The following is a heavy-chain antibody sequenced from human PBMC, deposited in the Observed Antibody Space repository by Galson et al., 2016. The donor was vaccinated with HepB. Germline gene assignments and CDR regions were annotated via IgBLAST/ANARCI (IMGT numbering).Heavy chain of an antibody. CDR1: GFTFSGSS. J-gene: IGHJ6*02. CDR2: IRSKANNLAT. CDR3: TGSLKAYCSGKKGHTYYYCYDMDA. D-gene: IGHD2-21*01. V-gene: IGHV3-73*01. Sequence: SLRLSCAASGFTFSGSSMHWVRQASGKGLEWVCHIRSKANNLATAYSASGKGRFTISRDDSKNTAYMQMSSLKTEDTAVYYCTGSLKAYCSGKKGHTYYYCYDMDAWGQGTTVIVSS.